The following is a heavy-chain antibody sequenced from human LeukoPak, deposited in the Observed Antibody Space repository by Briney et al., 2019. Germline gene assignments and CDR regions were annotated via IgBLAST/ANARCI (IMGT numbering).Heavy chain of an antibody. CDR2: IISYNGNT. J-gene: IGHJ4*02. Sequence: ASVNVSCKASGYTVTSYGIIWVRQAPGQGLEWMGWIISYNGNTNYAQKLQGRVTMTTDTYTSTAYMELRSLRSDDTAVYYCARVGSSGWYHLLAYYFDYWGQGTLVTVSS. D-gene: IGHD6-19*01. V-gene: IGHV1-18*01. CDR3: ARVGSSGWYHLLAYYFDY. CDR1: GYTVTSYG.